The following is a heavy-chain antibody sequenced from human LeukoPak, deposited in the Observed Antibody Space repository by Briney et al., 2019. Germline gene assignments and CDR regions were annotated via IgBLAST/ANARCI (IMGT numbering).Heavy chain of an antibody. CDR2: ITDSGGST. D-gene: IGHD4-17*01. CDR3: AKGDGDYNYYYYGMDV. Sequence: GGSLRLSCAASGFTFSSYAMSWVRQAPGKGLDWVSAITDSGGSTYYADSVKGRFTISRDNSKNTLFLQMNSLRAEDTAVYYCAKGDGDYNYYYYGMDVWGQGTTVTVSS. CDR1: GFTFSSYA. J-gene: IGHJ6*02. V-gene: IGHV3-23*01.